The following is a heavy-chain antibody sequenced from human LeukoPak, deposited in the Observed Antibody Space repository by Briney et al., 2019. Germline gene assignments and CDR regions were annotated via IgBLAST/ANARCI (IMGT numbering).Heavy chain of an antibody. CDR2: IYYSGST. D-gene: IGHD4-11*01. CDR1: GGSISNYY. V-gene: IGHV4-59*01. Sequence: NPSETLSLTCTVSGGSISNYYWSWIRQPPGKGLEWIGYIYYSGSTNYNPSLKSRVTISVDTSKNHFSLKLSSVTAADTAVYYCARAINDYSNYEVLTDNWFDHWGQGTLVTVSS. CDR3: ARAINDYSNYEVLTDNWFDH. J-gene: IGHJ5*02.